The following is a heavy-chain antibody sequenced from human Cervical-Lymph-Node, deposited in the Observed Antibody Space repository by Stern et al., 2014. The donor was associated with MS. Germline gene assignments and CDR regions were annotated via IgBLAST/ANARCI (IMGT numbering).Heavy chain of an antibody. CDR2: LGRIVDNI. V-gene: IGHV3-11*01. CDR3: ARDAEYDIWSGYFDY. Sequence: VQLVESGGGLVKPGGSLTVSCVASGFSFSHYYLTWIRQAPGRRQEWVGNLGRIVDNISYADSVKGRFTISRDNSKNSLFLQMTSLRAEDTAIYYCARDAEYDIWSGYFDYWGPGILVTVSP. J-gene: IGHJ4*02. D-gene: IGHD3-3*01. CDR1: GFSFSHYY.